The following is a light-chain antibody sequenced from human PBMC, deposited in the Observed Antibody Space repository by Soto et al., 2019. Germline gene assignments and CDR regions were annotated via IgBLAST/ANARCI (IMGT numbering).Light chain of an antibody. CDR2: GAS. CDR3: QQYGSSPVSWT. CDR1: QSVSSNY. V-gene: IGKV3-20*01. J-gene: IGKJ1*01. Sequence: EIVLTQSPGTLSLSPGERATLSCRASQSVSSNYLAWYQQKPGQAPRLLIYGASSRATGIPDRFSGSGSGTDLTLTISRLEPEDSAVYYCQQYGSSPVSWTFGQGTKV.